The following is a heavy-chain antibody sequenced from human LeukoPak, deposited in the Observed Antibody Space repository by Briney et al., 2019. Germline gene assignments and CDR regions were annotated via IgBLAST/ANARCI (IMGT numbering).Heavy chain of an antibody. D-gene: IGHD2-15*01. J-gene: IGHJ4*02. V-gene: IGHV5-51*01. CDR2: IYPGDSDT. CDR3: ARAILVVAADYYFDY. Sequence: HGESLKISCKGSGYSFTSYWIGWVRQMPGKGLEWMGIIYPGDSDTRYSPSFQGQVTISADKSISTAYLQWSSLKASDTAMYYCARAILVVAADYYFDYWGQGTLVTVSS. CDR1: GYSFTSYW.